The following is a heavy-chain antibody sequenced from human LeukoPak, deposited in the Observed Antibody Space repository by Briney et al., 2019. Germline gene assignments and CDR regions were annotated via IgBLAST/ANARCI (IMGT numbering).Heavy chain of an antibody. D-gene: IGHD3-3*01. CDR1: GDTFTSYG. J-gene: IGHJ4*02. CDR2: ISIYNGNT. V-gene: IGHV1-18*01. CDR3: ASDFSRGYYTGDY. Sequence: ASGKVSCKASGDTFTSYGISWVRQAPGQEVEGRGWISIYNGNTNDAQKLQGRVTMTTDTSTSTAYMELRSLRSDDTAVSYCASDFSRGYYTGDYWGQGTLVTVSS.